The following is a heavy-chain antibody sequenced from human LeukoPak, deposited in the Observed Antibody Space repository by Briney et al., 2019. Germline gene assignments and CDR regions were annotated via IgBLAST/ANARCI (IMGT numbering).Heavy chain of an antibody. CDR2: ISYDGSNK. CDR3: ARDGLLWFGESNWFDP. V-gene: IGHV3-30-3*01. Sequence: EGSLRLSCAASGFTFSSYAMHWVRQAPGKGLEWVAVISYDGSNKYYADSVKGRFTISRDNSKNTLYLQMNSLRAEDTAVYYCARDGLLWFGESNWFDPWGQGTLVTVSS. J-gene: IGHJ5*02. CDR1: GFTFSSYA. D-gene: IGHD3-10*01.